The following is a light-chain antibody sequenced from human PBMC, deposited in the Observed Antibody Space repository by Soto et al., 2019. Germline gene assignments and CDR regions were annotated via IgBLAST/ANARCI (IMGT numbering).Light chain of an antibody. V-gene: IGLV6-57*04. J-gene: IGLJ2*01. CDR3: QSYDSDFVV. CDR2: ENN. Sequence: NFMLTQPHSVSESPGKTLSISCTRSSGSIANNYVQWYQQRPGSAPTTVIYENNQRLSGVPDRVAGSTDGSANSASLTISGLQTEDEADYYCQSYDSDFVVFGGGTQLTV. CDR1: SGSIANNY.